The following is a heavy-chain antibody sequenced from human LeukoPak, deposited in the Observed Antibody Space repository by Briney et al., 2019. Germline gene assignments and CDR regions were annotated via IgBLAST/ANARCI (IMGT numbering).Heavy chain of an antibody. J-gene: IGHJ4*02. CDR1: GVSISSYY. CDR3: ARESPNYYDSSGYYIRPGRSFDY. CDR2: IYYSGST. D-gene: IGHD3-22*01. Sequence: LETLSLTCTVSGVSISSYYWSWIRQPPGKGLEWFGYIYYSGSTNYNPSLMSRVTISVDTSKNQFSLKLSSVTAADTAVYYCARESPNYYDSSGYYIRPGRSFDYWGQGTLVTVSS. V-gene: IGHV4-59*13.